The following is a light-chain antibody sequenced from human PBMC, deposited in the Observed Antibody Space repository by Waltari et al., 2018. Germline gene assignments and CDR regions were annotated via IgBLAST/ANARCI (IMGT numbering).Light chain of an antibody. V-gene: IGLV1-44*01. J-gene: IGLJ2*01. CDR3: AAWDDSLNGPV. Sequence: QSVVTQPPSASGTPGQRVTISCSGSSSNIGSNTVNWFQQLPGMAPRLLIYSNDQQPSGVPDRFSASTSGTSASLVISGLQSEDEADYYCAAWDDSLNGPVFGGGTKVTVL. CDR1: SSNIGSNT. CDR2: SND.